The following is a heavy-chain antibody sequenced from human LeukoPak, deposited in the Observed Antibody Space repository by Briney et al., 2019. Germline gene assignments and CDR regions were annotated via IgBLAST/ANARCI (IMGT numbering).Heavy chain of an antibody. CDR1: GITFSGYS. Sequence: PGGSLRLSCVVSGITFSGYSMIWVRQAPGKGLEWLSFMTTSGNTIFYAESVKDRFTISRDNAKKSLYLQMNSLRDEDTAVYYCARVGGATAVTMYFEYWGQGTLLTVTS. J-gene: IGHJ4*02. V-gene: IGHV3-48*02. CDR2: MTTSGNTI. CDR3: ARVGGATAVTMYFEY. D-gene: IGHD1-26*01.